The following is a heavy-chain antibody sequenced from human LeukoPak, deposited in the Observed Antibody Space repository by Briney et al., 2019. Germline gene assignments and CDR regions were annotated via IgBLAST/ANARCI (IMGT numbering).Heavy chain of an antibody. Sequence: GSSVKVSCKASGGTFSSYAISWVRQAPGQELEWMGRIIPILGIANYAQKFQGRVTITADKSTSTAYMELSSLRSEDTAVHYCATAHLPTHYDFWSGLSTIPTRLGFDPWGQGTLVTVSS. J-gene: IGHJ5*02. V-gene: IGHV1-69*04. CDR2: IIPILGIA. CDR1: GGTFSSYA. D-gene: IGHD3-3*01. CDR3: ATAHLPTHYDFWSGLSTIPTRLGFDP.